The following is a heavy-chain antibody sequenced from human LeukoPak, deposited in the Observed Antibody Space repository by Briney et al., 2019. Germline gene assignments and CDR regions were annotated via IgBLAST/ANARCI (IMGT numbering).Heavy chain of an antibody. CDR1: GFTFSSYG. J-gene: IGHJ6*02. D-gene: IGHD2-21*01. V-gene: IGHV3-30*18. CDR2: ISYDGSNK. Sequence: GGSLRLSCAASGFTFSSYGMHWVRQAPGKGLEWVAVISYDGSNKYYADSVKGRFTISRDNSKNTLYLQMNSLRAEDTAVYYCAKAIAKSYYYYYGMDVWGQGTTVTVSS. CDR3: AKAIAKSYYYYYGMDV.